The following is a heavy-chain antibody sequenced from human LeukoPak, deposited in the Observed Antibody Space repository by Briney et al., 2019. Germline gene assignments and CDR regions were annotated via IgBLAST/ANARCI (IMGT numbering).Heavy chain of an antibody. CDR2: INHSGST. CDR1: GGSISSYY. Sequence: SSETLSLTCTVSGGSISSYYWSWFRQPPGKGLEWIGEINHSGSTNYNPSLKSRVTISVDTSKNQFSLKLSSVTAADTAVYYCARRSSWYARWFDPWGQGTLVTVSS. D-gene: IGHD6-13*01. J-gene: IGHJ5*02. CDR3: ARRSSWYARWFDP. V-gene: IGHV4-34*01.